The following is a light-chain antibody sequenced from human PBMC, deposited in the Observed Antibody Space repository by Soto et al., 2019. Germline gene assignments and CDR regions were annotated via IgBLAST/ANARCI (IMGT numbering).Light chain of an antibody. CDR2: AAS. V-gene: IGKV1-5*01. CDR1: QSVSAW. CDR3: QHYNTYPWT. Sequence: DIQMTQYPSTLSATSGDRVTITCRASQSVSAWLAWYQKKPGKAPKLLIFAASNLQSGVPSRFSGSGSGTDFTLTISSLQPGDFATYYCQHYNTYPWTFGQGTKVDI. J-gene: IGKJ1*01.